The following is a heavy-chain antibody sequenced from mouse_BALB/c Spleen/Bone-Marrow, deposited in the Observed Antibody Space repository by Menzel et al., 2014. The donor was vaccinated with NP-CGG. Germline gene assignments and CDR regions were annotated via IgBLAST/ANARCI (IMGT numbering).Heavy chain of an antibody. CDR1: GFSLTSYD. CDR3: VRDGRDYYAKDY. CDR2: IRTGGGT. V-gene: IGHV2-9-2*01. Sequence: VKLVESGPGLVAPSQSLSITCTVSGFSLTSYDISWIRQSPGKGLEWLGIIRTGGGTNYNSAFMSRLSISKDNSKSXVFLKMNSLQSDDTAIYHCVRDGRDYYAKDYWGQGTSVTVSS. J-gene: IGHJ4*01.